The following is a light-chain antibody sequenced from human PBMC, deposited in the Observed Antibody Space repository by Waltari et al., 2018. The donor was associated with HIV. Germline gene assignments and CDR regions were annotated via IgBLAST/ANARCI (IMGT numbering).Light chain of an antibody. CDR1: QRLLHRNAYNY. J-gene: IGKJ4*01. CDR3: MQALQTPNN. CDR2: VFS. Sequence: DIVMTQSPLSLTVTPGEPASISCRSSQRLLHRNAYNYLDWYLQKPGQSPQVLIYVFSCRASGVPDRCSGSGSGTDFTLKISRVEAEDVEIYYCMQALQTPNNFGGGTKVEI. V-gene: IGKV2-28*01.